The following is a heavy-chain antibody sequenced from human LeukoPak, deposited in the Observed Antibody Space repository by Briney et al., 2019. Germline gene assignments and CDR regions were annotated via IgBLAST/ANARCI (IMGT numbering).Heavy chain of an antibody. CDR3: ASHTSATDY. CDR1: GVNFKEYV. Sequence: GGSLRLSRVHPGVNFKEYVVTWVRQAPGKGLEWVSRIFLNGGSIASAHSVKGRFIISTDNAKNSLYLQMNSLRAEDTALSYCASHTSATDYWGQRTLVTVSS. D-gene: IGHD6-19*01. CDR2: IFLNGGSI. V-gene: IGHV3-20*04. J-gene: IGHJ4*02.